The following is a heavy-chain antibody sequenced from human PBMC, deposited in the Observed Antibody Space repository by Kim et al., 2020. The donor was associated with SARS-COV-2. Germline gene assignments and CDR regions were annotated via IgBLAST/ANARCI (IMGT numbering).Heavy chain of an antibody. CDR3: ARHGGTYYDFWSGYYNNWFDP. D-gene: IGHD3-3*01. Sequence: SETLSLTCAVYGGSFSGYYWSWIRQPPGKGLEWIGEINHSGSTNYNPSLKSRVTISVDTSKNQFSLKLGSVTAADTAVYYCARHGGTYYDFWSGYYNNWFDPWGQGTLVTVSS. V-gene: IGHV4-34*01. CDR1: GGSFSGYY. CDR2: INHSGST. J-gene: IGHJ5*02.